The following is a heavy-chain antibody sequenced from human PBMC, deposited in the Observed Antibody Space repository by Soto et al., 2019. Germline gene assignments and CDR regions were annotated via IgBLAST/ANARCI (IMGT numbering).Heavy chain of an antibody. J-gene: IGHJ4*02. CDR3: ARSVHYDILTGYYSFDY. V-gene: IGHV4-34*01. CDR1: GGSLSGNY. D-gene: IGHD3-9*01. CDR2: THHSGST. Sequence: SETLSLTCAVYGGSLSGNYWGWIRQPPGKGLEWIGETHHSGSTAYNPSLKSRVTISVDTSKNQFSLKLSSVTAADTAVYYCARSVHYDILTGYYSFDYWGQGTLVTVSS.